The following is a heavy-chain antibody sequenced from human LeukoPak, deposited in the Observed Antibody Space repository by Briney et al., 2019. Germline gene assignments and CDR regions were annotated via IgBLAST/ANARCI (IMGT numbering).Heavy chain of an antibody. Sequence: GGSLRLSCVASGFTFSNYWVHWVRQPPGKGLVWVSRIYVDGRTTNYADSVKGRFTISRDNAKNTVYLEMNSLSVEDTATYYCIRDFRSADLWGQGTLVTVTS. CDR2: IYVDGRTT. V-gene: IGHV3-74*01. CDR1: GFTFSNYW. CDR3: IRDFRSADL. J-gene: IGHJ5*02.